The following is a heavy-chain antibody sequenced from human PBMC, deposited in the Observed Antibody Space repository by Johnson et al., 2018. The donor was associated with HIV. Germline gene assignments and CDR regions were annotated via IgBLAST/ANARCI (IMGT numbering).Heavy chain of an antibody. V-gene: IGHV3-30-3*01. CDR2: ISYDGSNK. D-gene: IGHD1-26*01. J-gene: IGHJ3*02. Sequence: QVQLVESGGGVVQPGRSLRLSCAASGFTFSTYDMHWVRQAPGKGLEWVAIISYDGSNKYYADSVKGRFTISRDNSKNTLYLQMNSLIAEDTAVYYCARGGVGDVFDIWGQGTMVTVSS. CDR3: ARGGVGDVFDI. CDR1: GFTFSTYD.